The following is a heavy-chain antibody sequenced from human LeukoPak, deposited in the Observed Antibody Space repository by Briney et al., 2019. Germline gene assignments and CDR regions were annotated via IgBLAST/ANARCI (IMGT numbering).Heavy chain of an antibody. CDR3: ARLPPLRSYYYYGMDV. D-gene: IGHD4-17*01. CDR1: GYSFTSYW. V-gene: IGHV5-51*07. J-gene: IGHJ6*02. CDR2: IYPGDSDT. Sequence: GESLKISCKGSGYSFTSYWIGWVHQMPGKGLEWMGIIYPGDSDTRYSPSFQGQVTISADKSISTAYLQWSSLKASDTAMYYCARLPPLRSYYYYGMDVWGQGTTVTVSS.